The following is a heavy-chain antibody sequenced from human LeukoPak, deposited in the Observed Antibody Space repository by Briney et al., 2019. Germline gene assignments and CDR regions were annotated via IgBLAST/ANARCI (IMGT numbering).Heavy chain of an antibody. V-gene: IGHV1-69*06. D-gene: IGHD2-15*01. CDR2: IIPIFGTA. Sequence: AVKVSCKASGGTFNSYAISWVRQAPGQGLEWMGGIIPIFGTANYAQKFQGRVTVTADKSTNTAYMELSSLRSQDTAVYYCAMFLGYCSGGSCPFDPWGQGTLVTVSS. CDR3: AMFLGYCSGGSCPFDP. J-gene: IGHJ5*02. CDR1: GGTFNSYA.